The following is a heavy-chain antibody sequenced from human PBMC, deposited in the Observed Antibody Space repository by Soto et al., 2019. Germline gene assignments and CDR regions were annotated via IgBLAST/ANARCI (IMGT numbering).Heavy chain of an antibody. V-gene: IGHV4-31*03. Sequence: TLSLTCTVSGCSINSGGYYWSWIRQHPGKGLEWIGYIYYSGSTYYNPSLKSRVTISVDTSKNQFSLKLSSVTAADTAVYYCARGPVSNAMIVVNAFDIWGQGTMVTVS. CDR1: GCSINSGGYY. CDR2: IYYSGST. J-gene: IGHJ3*02. D-gene: IGHD3-22*01. CDR3: ARGPVSNAMIVVNAFDI.